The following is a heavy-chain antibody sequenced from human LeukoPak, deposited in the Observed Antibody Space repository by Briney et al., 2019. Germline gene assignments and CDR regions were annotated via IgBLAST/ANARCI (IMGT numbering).Heavy chain of an antibody. CDR2: IYYNGSP. CDR1: GGSTSSYY. V-gene: IGHV4-59*08. CDR3: ARHIYRTFHFDY. D-gene: IGHD1-14*01. J-gene: IGHJ4*02. Sequence: SETLSLTCTVSGGSTSSYYWSWIRQPPGKGLEWIGYIYYNGSPNYSPSLKSRVTLSIDTSMNQFSLKLSSVTAADTAVYYCARHIYRTFHFDYWGQGTLVTVSS.